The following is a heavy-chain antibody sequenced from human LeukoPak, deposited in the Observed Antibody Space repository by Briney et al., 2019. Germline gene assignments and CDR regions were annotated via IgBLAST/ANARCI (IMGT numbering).Heavy chain of an antibody. V-gene: IGHV3-23*01. CDR3: AEGSWATDGDYDSAFDY. Sequence: PGGSLRLSCAASGFTFSSYAMSWVRQAPRKGLEWVSAISGSGGSTYNADSVKGRFTISRDNSKNTLYLQMNSLRAEDTAVYYCAEGSWATDGDYDSAFDYWGQGTLVTVSS. CDR1: GFTFSSYA. D-gene: IGHD4-17*01. J-gene: IGHJ4*02. CDR2: ISGSGGST.